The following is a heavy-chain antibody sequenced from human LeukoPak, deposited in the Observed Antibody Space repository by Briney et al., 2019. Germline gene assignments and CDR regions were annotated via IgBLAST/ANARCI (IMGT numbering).Heavy chain of an antibody. J-gene: IGHJ6*03. CDR1: GYSFTNYW. CDR2: IYLGDSDT. V-gene: IGHV5-51*01. Sequence: GESLKISCKGSGYSFTNYWIGWVRQMPGKGLEWMGIIYLGDSDTRYSPSFQGQVTISADKSISTAYLQWSSLKASDTAMYYCARLTTAHYYYYYMDVWGKGTTVTISS. CDR3: ARLTTAHYYYYYMDV. D-gene: IGHD4-17*01.